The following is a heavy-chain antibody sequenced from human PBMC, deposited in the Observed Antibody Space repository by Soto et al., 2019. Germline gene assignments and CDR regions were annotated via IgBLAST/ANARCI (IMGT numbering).Heavy chain of an antibody. CDR1: DDSISSSRHY. Sequence: ASETLSITCTVSDDSISSSRHYWGWIRQPPGKGLEWIGCLSYSGNTYYNPSLKSRLIVSVDTSKNQFFLKLSSVTAADTAVYYCAIYYDISGYYPAYWGQGTLVTVS. CDR3: AIYYDISGYYPAY. V-gene: IGHV4-39*01. D-gene: IGHD3-22*01. CDR2: LSYSGNT. J-gene: IGHJ4*02.